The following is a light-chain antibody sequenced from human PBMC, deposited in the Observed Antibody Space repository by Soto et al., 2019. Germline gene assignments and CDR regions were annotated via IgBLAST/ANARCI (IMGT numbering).Light chain of an antibody. CDR3: SSYTSSITLV. J-gene: IGLJ2*01. Sequence: QSALTQPASVSGSPGQSITISCTGTSSDVGAYSYVSWYQQHPGKAPKLIIYDVSNRPSGFSNRFSGSKSGHTASLTISGLQAEDEDDYYCSSYTSSITLVFGGGTKLTVL. CDR2: DVS. V-gene: IGLV2-14*01. CDR1: SSDVGAYSY.